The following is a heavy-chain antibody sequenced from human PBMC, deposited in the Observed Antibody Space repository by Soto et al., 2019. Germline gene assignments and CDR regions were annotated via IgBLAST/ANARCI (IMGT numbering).Heavy chain of an antibody. Sequence: ASVEVCGRXSGYPFTGYAMQWRRQGRGQRLEWMGWINDGNGNTKYSQKFQGRVTITRDTSASTGYLELRSLRSEDTAVYYCARELKLRFLVWLPNPYYYYGMDVWGQGTTGTVS. D-gene: IGHD3-3*01. J-gene: IGHJ6*02. CDR3: ARELKLRFLVWLPNPYYYYGMDV. CDR1: GYPFTGYA. V-gene: IGHV1-3*01. CDR2: INDGNGNT.